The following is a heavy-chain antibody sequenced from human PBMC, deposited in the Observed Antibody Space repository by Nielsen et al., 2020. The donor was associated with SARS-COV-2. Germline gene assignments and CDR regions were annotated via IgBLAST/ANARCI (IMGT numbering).Heavy chain of an antibody. CDR1: GGTFSSYA. CDR2: VIPIFGTA. V-gene: IGHV1-69*13. D-gene: IGHD6-19*01. CDR3: ARGLAGTEFENYYYYGMDV. Sequence: SVKVSCKASGGTFSSYAISWVRQAPGQGLEWMGGVIPIFGTANYAQKFQGRVTITADESTSTAYMELSSLRSEDTAVYYCARGLAGTEFENYYYYGMDVWGQGTTVTVSS. J-gene: IGHJ6*02.